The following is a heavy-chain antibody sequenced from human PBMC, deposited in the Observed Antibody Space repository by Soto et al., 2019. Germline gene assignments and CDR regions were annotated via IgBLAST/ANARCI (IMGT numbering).Heavy chain of an antibody. Sequence: ASVKVSCKASGYTFTGYYMHWVRQAPGQGLEWMGWINPNSGGTNYAQKFQGWVTITRDTSISTAYMELSRLRSYDTAVYYCARGGACGGDCYFDYWGQGTLVTVSS. J-gene: IGHJ4*02. CDR3: ARGGACGGDCYFDY. CDR1: GYTFTGYY. CDR2: INPNSGGT. V-gene: IGHV1-2*04. D-gene: IGHD2-21*01.